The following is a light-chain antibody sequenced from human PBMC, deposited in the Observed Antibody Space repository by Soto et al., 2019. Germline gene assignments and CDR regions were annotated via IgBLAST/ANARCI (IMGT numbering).Light chain of an antibody. Sequence: EIGMTQSPATLSVSPGERVTLSCRASQSVSSNLAWYQQKPGQAPRLLIYDASNRATGIPARFSGSGSGTDFTLTISSLEPEDFAVYYCQQRSNWPTFGQGTKVDIK. CDR1: QSVSSN. CDR3: QQRSNWPT. CDR2: DAS. V-gene: IGKV3-11*01. J-gene: IGKJ1*01.